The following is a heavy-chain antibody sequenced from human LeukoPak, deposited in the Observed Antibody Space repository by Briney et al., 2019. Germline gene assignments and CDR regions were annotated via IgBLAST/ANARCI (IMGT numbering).Heavy chain of an antibody. Sequence: PGGSLRLSCAASGFTFSDYYMSWIRQAPGKGLEWVSYISSSGSTIYYADSVKGRFTISRDNSKNSLNLQMNSLRADDTGVYYCARDPRQHPPHWGKFDYWGQGTPVSVSS. J-gene: IGHJ4*02. CDR1: GFTFSDYY. V-gene: IGHV3-11*04. CDR2: ISSSGSTI. CDR3: ARDPRQHPPHWGKFDY. D-gene: IGHD3-16*01.